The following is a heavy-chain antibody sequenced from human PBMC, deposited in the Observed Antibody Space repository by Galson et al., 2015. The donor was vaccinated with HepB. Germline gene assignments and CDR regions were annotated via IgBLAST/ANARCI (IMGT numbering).Heavy chain of an antibody. CDR3: ARLPRIAAAGTAGY. Sequence: SETLSLTCTVSGGSISSYYWSWIRQPPGKGLEWIGYIYYSGSTNYNPSLKSRVTISVDTSKNQFSLKLSSVTAADTAVYYCARLPRIAAAGTAGYWGQGTLVTVSS. D-gene: IGHD6-13*01. CDR2: IYYSGST. J-gene: IGHJ4*02. V-gene: IGHV4-59*08. CDR1: GGSISSYY.